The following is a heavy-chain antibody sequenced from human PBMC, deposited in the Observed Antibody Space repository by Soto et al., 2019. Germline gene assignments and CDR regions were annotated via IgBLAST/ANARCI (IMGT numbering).Heavy chain of an antibody. CDR1: GFAFNSYE. D-gene: IGHD5-12*01. Sequence: GGSLRLSCAASGFAFNSYEMDWVRQAPGKGLEWVANIKSGGNTKFYVDSVKGRFTISRDDAKNSLYLDMSSLGAEDTAVYYCVKEKSVMYSGYDAFDVWGQGTMVTVSS. CDR2: IKSGGNTK. V-gene: IGHV3-48*03. J-gene: IGHJ3*01. CDR3: VKEKSVMYSGYDAFDV.